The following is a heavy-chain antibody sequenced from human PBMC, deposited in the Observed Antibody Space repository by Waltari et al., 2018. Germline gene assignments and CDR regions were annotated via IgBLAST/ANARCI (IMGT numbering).Heavy chain of an antibody. J-gene: IGHJ4*02. CDR1: GFTFSSYA. D-gene: IGHD2-8*01. V-gene: IGHV3-23*03. Sequence: EVQLLESGGGLVQPGGSLRVSCAASGFTFSSYAMSWVRQAPGKGLEGFSVCCSGVSTYVANSVKGRFTISRYNSKITLYLQMNSLRAEDTAVYYCAKDLTYATDYWGQGTLVTVSS. CDR3: AKDLTYATDY. CDR2: CCSGVST.